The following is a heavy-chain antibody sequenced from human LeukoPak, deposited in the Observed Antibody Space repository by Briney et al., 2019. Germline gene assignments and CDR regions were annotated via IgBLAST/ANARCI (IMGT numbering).Heavy chain of an antibody. CDR2: IYYSGST. CDR3: ARGRDSSGYYLIGFHY. D-gene: IGHD3-22*01. J-gene: IGHJ4*01. V-gene: IGHV4-59*01. Sequence: SETLSLTCIVSGGSISSYYWSWIRQPPGKGLEWIGYIYYSGSTNYNPSLKSRVTISLDTSKNQFSLKLSSVTAADTAVYYCARGRDSSGYYLIGFHYSGAGTPVTVSS. CDR1: GGSISSYY.